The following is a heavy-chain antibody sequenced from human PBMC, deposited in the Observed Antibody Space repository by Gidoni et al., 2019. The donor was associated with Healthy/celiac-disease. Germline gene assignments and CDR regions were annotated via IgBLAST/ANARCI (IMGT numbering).Heavy chain of an antibody. CDR3: ARGPGGATPFDY. CDR2: IHHSGST. V-gene: IGHV4-34*01. D-gene: IGHD1-26*01. Sequence: QLQLQQWGAGLLKPSEPLSLTCAVYGGYFSGYYWSWIRQPSGKGLEWIGEIHHSGSTNYNPSLKSRVTISVDTSKNQFSLKLSSVTAADTAVYYCARGPGGATPFDYWGQGTLVTVSS. J-gene: IGHJ4*02. CDR1: GGYFSGYY.